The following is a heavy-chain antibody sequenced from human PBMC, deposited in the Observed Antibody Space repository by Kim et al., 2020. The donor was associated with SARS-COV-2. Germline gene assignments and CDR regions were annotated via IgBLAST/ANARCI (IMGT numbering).Heavy chain of an antibody. J-gene: IGHJ4*02. Sequence: YSPSSQGQVTIPADKSISTAYLQWSSLKASDTAMYYCAKTTVTFGNYFDYWGQGTLVTVSS. D-gene: IGHD4-17*01. CDR3: AKTTVTFGNYFDY. V-gene: IGHV5-51*01.